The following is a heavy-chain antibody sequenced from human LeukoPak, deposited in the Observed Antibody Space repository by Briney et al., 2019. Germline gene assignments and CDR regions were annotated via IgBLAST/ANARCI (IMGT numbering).Heavy chain of an antibody. V-gene: IGHV3-48*04. Sequence: GGSLRLSCEASGFTFSTYRMSWARQAPGKGLEWVSYISSGGSTTSYVDSVKGRFTISRDNAKNSVFLQMNSLRAEATAVYYFARGVVYRATAPCDYWGQGTLVTVPS. CDR1: GFTFSTYR. J-gene: IGHJ4*02. CDR2: ISSGGSTT. D-gene: IGHD2-21*02. CDR3: ARGVVYRATAPCDY.